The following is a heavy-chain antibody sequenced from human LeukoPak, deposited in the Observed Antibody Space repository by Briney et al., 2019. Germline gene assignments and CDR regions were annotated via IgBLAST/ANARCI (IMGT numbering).Heavy chain of an antibody. CDR1: GFTFSSYW. CDR3: ARDFTEMATFDY. V-gene: IGHV3-74*01. CDR2: INSDRSST. D-gene: IGHD5-24*01. Sequence: GGSLRLSCAASGFTFSSYWMHWVRQAPGKGLVWVSRINSDRSSTSYADSVRGRFTISRDNAKNTLYLQMNSLRAEDTAVYYCARDFTEMATFDYWGQGTLVTVSS. J-gene: IGHJ4*02.